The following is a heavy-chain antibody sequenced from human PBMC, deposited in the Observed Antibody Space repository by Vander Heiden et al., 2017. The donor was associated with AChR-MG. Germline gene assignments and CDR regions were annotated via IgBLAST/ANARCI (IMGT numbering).Heavy chain of an antibody. CDR2: IDWDDDK. CDR3: ARMSGIPYYYGMDV. Sequence: QVTLRESGPALVKPTQTLTLTCTFSGFSLSTSGMCVSWIRQPPGKALEWLARIDWDDDKYYSTSLKTRPTISKDTSKNQVALTMTNMDPVDTATYYCARMSGIPYYYGMDVWGQGTTVTVSS. J-gene: IGHJ6*02. CDR1: GFSLSTSGMC. V-gene: IGHV2-70*15. D-gene: IGHD3-10*01.